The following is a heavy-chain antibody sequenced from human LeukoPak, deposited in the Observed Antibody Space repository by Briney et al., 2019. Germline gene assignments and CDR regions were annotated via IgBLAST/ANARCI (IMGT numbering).Heavy chain of an antibody. CDR2: IRSKAYGGTT. D-gene: IGHD5-12*01. V-gene: IGHV3-49*03. CDR3: TREDVDIVASYFDY. CDR1: GFTFGDYA. J-gene: IGHJ4*02. Sequence: GGSLRLSYTASGFTFGDYAMSWFRQAPGKGLEWVGFIRSKAYGGTTEYAASVKGRFTISRGDSKSIAYLQMNSLKTEDTAVYYCTREDVDIVASYFDYWGQGTLVTVSS.